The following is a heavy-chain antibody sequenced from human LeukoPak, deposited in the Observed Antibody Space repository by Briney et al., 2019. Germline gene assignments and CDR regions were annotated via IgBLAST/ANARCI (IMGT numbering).Heavy chain of an antibody. CDR3: ARARDWAGYSYGFYY. CDR1: GGTFSSYA. Sequence: SVKVSCKASGGTFSSYAISWVRQAPGQGLEWTGGIIPIFGTANYAQKFQGRVTITADESTSTAYMELSSLRSEDTAVYYCARARDWAGYSYGFYYWGQGTLVTVSS. V-gene: IGHV1-69*01. D-gene: IGHD5-18*01. CDR2: IIPIFGTA. J-gene: IGHJ4*02.